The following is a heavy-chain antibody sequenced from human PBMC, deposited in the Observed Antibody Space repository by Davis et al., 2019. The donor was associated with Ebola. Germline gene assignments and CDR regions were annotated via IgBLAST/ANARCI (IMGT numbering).Heavy chain of an antibody. CDR1: GYTFTSYG. CDR3: ARAHQLVGWSEPDYYYGMDV. Sequence: ASVKVSCKASGYTFTSYGISWVRQAPGQGLEWMGWISAYNGNTNYAQKLQGRVTMTTDTSTSTAYMELRSLRSDDTAVYYCARAHQLVGWSEPDYYYGMDVWGQGTTVTVSS. CDR2: ISAYNGNT. V-gene: IGHV1-18*01. D-gene: IGHD2-2*01. J-gene: IGHJ6*02.